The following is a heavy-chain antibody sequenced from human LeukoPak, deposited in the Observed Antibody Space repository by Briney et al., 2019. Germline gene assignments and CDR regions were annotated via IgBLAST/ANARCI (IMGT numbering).Heavy chain of an antibody. CDR1: GGTFSSYA. Sequence: SVKVSCKASGGTFSSYAISWVRQAPGQGLEWMGGNIPIFGTANYAQKFQGRVTITTDESASTAYMELSSLRSDDTAVYYCAGEAAGSEGSFDYWGQGTLVTVSS. CDR2: NIPIFGTA. J-gene: IGHJ4*02. CDR3: AGEAAGSEGSFDY. D-gene: IGHD6-25*01. V-gene: IGHV1-69*05.